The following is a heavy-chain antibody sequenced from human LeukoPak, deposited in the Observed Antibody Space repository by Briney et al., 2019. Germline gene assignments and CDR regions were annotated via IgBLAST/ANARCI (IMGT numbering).Heavy chain of an antibody. V-gene: IGHV4-38-2*02. CDR2: IYHSGST. CDR3: AREGHSNSYYMDV. J-gene: IGHJ6*03. D-gene: IGHD6-6*01. Sequence: SETLSLTCAVSGYSISSGYYWGWIRQPPGKGLEWIASIYHSGSTYYNPSLKSRVTISVDTSKNQFSLKLSSVTAADTAVYYCAREGHSNSYYMDVWGKGTTVTVSS. CDR1: GYSISSGYY.